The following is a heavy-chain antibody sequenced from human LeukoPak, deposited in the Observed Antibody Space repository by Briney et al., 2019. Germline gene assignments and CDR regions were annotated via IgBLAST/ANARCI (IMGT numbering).Heavy chain of an antibody. J-gene: IGHJ3*02. CDR3: ARTEWLFNAFDI. V-gene: IGHV4-4*09. CDR1: GGSISSYY. CDR2: IYTSGST. D-gene: IGHD3-3*01. Sequence: SETLSLTCTVSGGSISSYYWSWIRQPPGKGLEWIGNIYTSGSTNYNPSLKSRLTLSVDTSKNQFSLKLSSVTAADTAVYYCARTEWLFNAFDIWGLGTMVTVSS.